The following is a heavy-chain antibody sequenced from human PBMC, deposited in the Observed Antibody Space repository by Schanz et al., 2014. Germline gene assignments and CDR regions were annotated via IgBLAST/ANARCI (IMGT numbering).Heavy chain of an antibody. Sequence: QVQLQQSDPGLVKPSQTLSLTCTVSGDSISSSGSYWTWIRQHPGKGLEWIGYIYYRGSTYYNPSLKSRVTISTDMSRNQFSLRLKSVTAADTALYYCARERDALDIWGQGTMVIVSS. CDR2: IYYRGST. V-gene: IGHV4-31*03. CDR1: GDSISSSGSY. CDR3: ARERDALDI. J-gene: IGHJ3*02.